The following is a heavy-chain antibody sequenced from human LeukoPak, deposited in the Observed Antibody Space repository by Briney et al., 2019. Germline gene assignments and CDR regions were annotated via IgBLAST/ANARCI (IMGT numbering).Heavy chain of an antibody. V-gene: IGHV3-74*01. CDR3: ARGTDMIVYDDAFDI. CDR2: INSDGSST. Sequence: PGGSLRLSCAASGFTFSNYWMHWVRQAPGKGLVWVSRINSDGSSTSYADSVKGRFTISRDNAKNTLYLQMNSLRAEDTAVYYCARGTDMIVYDDAFDIWGQGAMVTVSS. J-gene: IGHJ3*02. CDR1: GFTFSNYW. D-gene: IGHD3-22*01.